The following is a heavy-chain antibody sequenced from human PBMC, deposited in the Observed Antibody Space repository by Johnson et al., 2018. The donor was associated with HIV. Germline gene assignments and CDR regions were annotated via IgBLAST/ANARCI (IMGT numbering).Heavy chain of an antibody. V-gene: IGHV3-30*04. D-gene: IGHD7-27*01. J-gene: IGHJ3*02. CDR1: GFTFSSYA. CDR2: ISYDGSNK. CDR3: ATWAPDAFDI. Sequence: QVQLVESGGGVVQPGRSLRLSCAASGFTFSSYAMHWVRQAPGKGLEWVAVISYDGSNKYYADSVKGRFTISRDNSKNTLYLQMNSLRAEDTAVYYCATWAPDAFDIWDQGTMVTVSS.